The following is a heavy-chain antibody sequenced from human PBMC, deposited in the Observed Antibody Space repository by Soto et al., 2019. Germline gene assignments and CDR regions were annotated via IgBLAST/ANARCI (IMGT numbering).Heavy chain of an antibody. CDR1: GFTFSSYG. Sequence: QVQLVESGGGVVQPGRSLRLSCAASGFTFSSYGMHWVRQAPGKGLEWVAVIWSDGSNKYYADSVKGRFTISRDNSKNTLYLQMNSLRAEDTAVYYCARGGGNYYGSGSYYNSPDYWGQGTLVTVSS. CDR3: ARGGGNYYGSGSYYNSPDY. CDR2: IWSDGSNK. V-gene: IGHV3-33*01. J-gene: IGHJ4*02. D-gene: IGHD3-10*01.